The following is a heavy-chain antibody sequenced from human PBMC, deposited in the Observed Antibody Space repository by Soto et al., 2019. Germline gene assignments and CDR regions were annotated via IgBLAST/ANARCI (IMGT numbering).Heavy chain of an antibody. CDR2: IIPIFGTA. CDR1: GGTFSSYA. J-gene: IGHJ6*02. V-gene: IGHV1-69*13. Sequence: PSVKVSCKASGGTFSSYAISWVRQAPGQGLEWMGGIIPIFGTANYAQKFQGRVTITADESTSTAYMELSSLRSEDTAVYYCARGMTYYDFWSGYPGDYYYYGMDVWGQGTTVTVSS. CDR3: ARGMTYYDFWSGYPGDYYYYGMDV. D-gene: IGHD3-3*01.